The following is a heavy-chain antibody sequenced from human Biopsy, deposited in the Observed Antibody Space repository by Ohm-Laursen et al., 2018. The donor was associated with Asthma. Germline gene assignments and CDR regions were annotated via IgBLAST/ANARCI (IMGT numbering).Heavy chain of an antibody. Sequence: SLRLSCAASGFTFSNYGMHWVRQAPGKGLEWVACISYDGSNKYYADSVKGRSTISRDNSKNTLNLQMNSLRAEDTAVYYCSREEPTSGWYQGSILRWGQGTLVTVSS. D-gene: IGHD6-19*01. CDR2: ISYDGSNK. J-gene: IGHJ4*02. CDR3: SREEPTSGWYQGSILR. CDR1: GFTFSNYG. V-gene: IGHV3-30*03.